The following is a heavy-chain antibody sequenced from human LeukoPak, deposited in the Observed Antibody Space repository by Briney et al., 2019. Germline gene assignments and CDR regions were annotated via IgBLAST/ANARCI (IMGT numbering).Heavy chain of an antibody. D-gene: IGHD2-8*01. CDR2: IYTSGST. Sequence: SETLSLTCTVSGGSISSYYWSWILQPPGTGLEWIGYIYTSGSTNYNPSLKSRVTISVDTSKNQCSLKLSSVPAADTAVYYCARGVMVPDYWGQGTLVTVSS. CDR1: GGSISSYY. V-gene: IGHV4-4*09. CDR3: ARGVMVPDY. J-gene: IGHJ4*02.